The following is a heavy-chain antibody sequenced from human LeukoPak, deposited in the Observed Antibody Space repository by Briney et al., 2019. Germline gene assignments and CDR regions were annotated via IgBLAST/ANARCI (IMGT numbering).Heavy chain of an antibody. CDR2: ISAYNGNT. CDR1: GYTFTSYG. D-gene: IGHD2-15*01. J-gene: IGHJ4*02. V-gene: IGHV1-18*01. Sequence: ASVKVSCKASGYTFTSYGISWVRQAPGQGLEWMGWISAYNGNTNYAQKLQGRVTMTTDTSTSAAYMELRSLRSEDTAVYYCAREATSMGYCSGGSCYSFDYWGQGTLVTVSS. CDR3: AREATSMGYCSGGSCYSFDY.